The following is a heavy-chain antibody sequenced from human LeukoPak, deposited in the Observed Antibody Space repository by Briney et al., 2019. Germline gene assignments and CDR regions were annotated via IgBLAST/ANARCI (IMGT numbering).Heavy chain of an antibody. CDR2: INHSGST. Sequence: SETLSLTCAVYGGSFSGYYWSWIRQPPGKGLEWIGEINHSGSTNYNLSLKSRVTISVDTSKNQFSLRLSSVTAADTAVYYCARGKPYADYFDYWGQGTLVTVSS. J-gene: IGHJ4*02. CDR1: GGSFSGYY. D-gene: IGHD1-14*01. V-gene: IGHV4-34*01. CDR3: ARGKPYADYFDY.